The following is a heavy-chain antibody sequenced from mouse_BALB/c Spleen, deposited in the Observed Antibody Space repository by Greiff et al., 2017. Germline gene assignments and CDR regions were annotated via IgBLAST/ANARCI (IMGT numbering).Heavy chain of an antibody. CDR2: INPNNGGT. V-gene: IGHV1-18*01. CDR3: ARGDRYSFAY. J-gene: IGHJ3*01. Sequence: VQLQQSGPELVKPGASVKIPCTASGYTFTDYNMDWVKQSHGKSLEWIGDINPNNGGTIYNQKFKGKATLTVDKSSSTAYMELRSLTSEDTAVYYCARGDRYSFAYWGQGTLVTVSA. D-gene: IGHD2-14*01. CDR1: GYTFTDYN.